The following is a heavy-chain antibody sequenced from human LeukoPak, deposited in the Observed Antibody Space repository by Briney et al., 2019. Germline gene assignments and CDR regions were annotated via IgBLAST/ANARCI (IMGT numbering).Heavy chain of an antibody. Sequence: SVKVSCKASGGTFSSYAISWVRQAPGQGLEWMGGIIPIFGTANYAQKFQGRVTITTDESTSTAYMELSSLRSKDTAVYYCARGPMATTARFDYWGQGTLVTVSS. J-gene: IGHJ4*02. CDR2: IIPIFGTA. D-gene: IGHD5-24*01. CDR3: ARGPMATTARFDY. V-gene: IGHV1-69*05. CDR1: GGTFSSYA.